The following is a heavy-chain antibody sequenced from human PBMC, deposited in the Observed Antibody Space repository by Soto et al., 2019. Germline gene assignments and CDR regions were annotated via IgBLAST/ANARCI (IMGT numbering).Heavy chain of an antibody. D-gene: IGHD5-12*01. J-gene: IGHJ6*02. V-gene: IGHV4-39*01. CDR2: IYDSGST. CDR3: ARHGGSVATIHYGMDV. CDR1: GGSISSSSYY. Sequence: QLQLQESGPGLVKPSETLSLTCTVSGGSISSSSYYWGWIRQPPGKGLEWIGSIYDSGSTYYNPSLKSRVTTSVDTSKNQSSLKLSSVTAADTAVYYCARHGGSVATIHYGMDVWGQGTTVTVSS.